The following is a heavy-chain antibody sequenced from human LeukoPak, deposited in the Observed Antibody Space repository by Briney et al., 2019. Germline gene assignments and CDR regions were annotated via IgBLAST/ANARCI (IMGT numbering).Heavy chain of an antibody. CDR3: ARWTSFHSFDI. D-gene: IGHD1-1*01. CDR2: LYSGGST. V-gene: IGHV3-53*01. CDR1: GFTVNNNY. Sequence: GGSLRLSCAASGFTVNNNYMTWVRQAPGKGLEWVSPLYSGGSTNFADSVKGRFSIPRDNSKNTLYLQMNSLRAEDTAVYYCARWTSFHSFDIWGQGAMVTVSS. J-gene: IGHJ3*02.